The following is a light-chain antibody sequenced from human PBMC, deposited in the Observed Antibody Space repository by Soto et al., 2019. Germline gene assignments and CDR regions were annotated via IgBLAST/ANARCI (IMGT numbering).Light chain of an antibody. V-gene: IGKV1-5*03. Sequence: DIQMTQSPSTLSASVRDRVTITFRASQTICSWLAWFQQRPGRAPKFLIYKASTLKSGVPSRFSGSGSGTEFTLTISSLQPDDFATYYCQHYNSYSEAFGQGTKVDIK. CDR3: QHYNSYSEA. J-gene: IGKJ1*01. CDR1: QTICSW. CDR2: KAS.